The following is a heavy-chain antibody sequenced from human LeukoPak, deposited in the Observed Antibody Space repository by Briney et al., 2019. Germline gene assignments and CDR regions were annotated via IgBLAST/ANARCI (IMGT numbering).Heavy chain of an antibody. CDR3: ARDGGRYSGSYSGYHY. J-gene: IGHJ4*02. D-gene: IGHD1-26*01. CDR2: IYYSGST. V-gene: IGHV4-59*01. CDR1: GGSISSYY. Sequence: SSETLSLTCTVSGGSISSYYWSWIRQPPGKGLEWIGYIYYSGSTNYNPSLKSRVTISVDTSKNQFSLKLSSVTAADTAVYYCARDGGRYSGSYSGYHYWGQGTLVTVSS.